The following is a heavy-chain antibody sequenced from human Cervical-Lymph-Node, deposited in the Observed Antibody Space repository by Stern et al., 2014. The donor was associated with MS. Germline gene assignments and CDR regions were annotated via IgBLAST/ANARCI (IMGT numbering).Heavy chain of an antibody. Sequence: QVQLVESGGGVVQPGRSLRLSCAASGFTFSSYGMHWVRQAPGKGLEWVTLISHDGSNEYYADSVKGRFTISRDNSKNTVYLQMNSLRPEDTAVYYCARPRRPYFFRGNHHYYGMDVWGQGTRVSVSS. D-gene: IGHD2/OR15-2a*01. V-gene: IGHV3-30*03. CDR3: ARPRRPYFFRGNHHYYGMDV. CDR2: ISHDGSNE. CDR1: GFTFSSYG. J-gene: IGHJ6*02.